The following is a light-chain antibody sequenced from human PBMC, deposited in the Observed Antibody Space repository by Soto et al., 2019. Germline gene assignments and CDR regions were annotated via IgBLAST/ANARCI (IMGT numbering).Light chain of an antibody. J-gene: IGLJ1*01. V-gene: IGLV2-14*01. Sequence: QSVLTQPASVSGSPGQSITISCTGTSSVVGYYDYVSWYQQHPGKAPKLMIYDVTNRPSGVSNRFSGSKSGNTASLTISGLQGDDDADYYCSSFTSSSVYVFGAGTKVTVL. CDR1: SSVVGYYDY. CDR3: SSFTSSSVYV. CDR2: DVT.